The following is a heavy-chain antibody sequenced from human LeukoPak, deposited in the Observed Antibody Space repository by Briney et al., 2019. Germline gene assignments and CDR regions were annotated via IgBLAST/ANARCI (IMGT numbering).Heavy chain of an antibody. V-gene: IGHV4-34*01. CDR2: INYDGGT. Sequence: SETLSLTCAVYGAPFSHYYWTWIRQPPGKGLEWIGEINYDGGTKYNPSLKSRVTMSQDKSKSQFSLKLSSVTAADTAVYYCARGGAGSYWAAFDIWGQGTMVTVSS. J-gene: IGHJ3*02. CDR1: GAPFSHYY. D-gene: IGHD1-26*01. CDR3: ARGGAGSYWAAFDI.